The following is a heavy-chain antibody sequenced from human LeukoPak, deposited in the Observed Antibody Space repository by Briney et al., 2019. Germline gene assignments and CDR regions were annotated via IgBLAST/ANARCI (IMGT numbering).Heavy chain of an antibody. CDR1: GYTFTGYY. V-gene: IGHV1-2*02. CDR3: ARGGGYSYGSFDY. CDR2: INPNSGGT. J-gene: IGHJ4*02. D-gene: IGHD5-18*01. Sequence: GASVKVSCKASGYTFTGYYMHWVRQAPGQGLEWMGWINPNSGGTSYAQKFQGRVTMTRDTSISTAYMELSSLRSEDTAVYYCARGGGYSYGSFDYWGQGTLVTVSS.